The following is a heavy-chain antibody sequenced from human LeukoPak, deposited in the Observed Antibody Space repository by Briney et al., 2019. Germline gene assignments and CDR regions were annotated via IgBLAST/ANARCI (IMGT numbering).Heavy chain of an antibody. CDR2: ISSNGRTI. D-gene: IGHD2-21*01. V-gene: IGHV3-48*03. CDR3: AALWSFDY. CDR1: GFTFSTYE. J-gene: IGHJ4*02. Sequence: QSGGSLRLSCAASGFTFSTYEMNWVRQAPGKGLEWISYISSNGRTINYSDSVKGRFTISRDNAKNSLYLQMNGLRAEDTAIYYCAALWSFDYWGQGTLVSVSS.